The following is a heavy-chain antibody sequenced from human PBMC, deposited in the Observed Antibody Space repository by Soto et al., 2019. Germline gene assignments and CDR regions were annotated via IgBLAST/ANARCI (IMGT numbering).Heavy chain of an antibody. CDR3: ARGNIVVVPGHVPRYHYYGMDV. D-gene: IGHD2-2*01. CDR2: ISAYNGNT. V-gene: IGHV1-18*01. J-gene: IGHJ6*02. CDR1: GYTFTNYG. Sequence: QVHLVQSGAEVKQPGASVKISCKASGYTFTNYGINWVRQAPGQGLEWMGWISAYNGNTNYAQKVQGRVTMTTDTSTSXXYXDXXRLRSDDTAVYYCARGNIVVVPGHVPRYHYYGMDVWGQGTTVTFSS.